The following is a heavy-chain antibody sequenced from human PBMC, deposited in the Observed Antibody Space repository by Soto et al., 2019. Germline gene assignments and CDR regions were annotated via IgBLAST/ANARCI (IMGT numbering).Heavy chain of an antibody. D-gene: IGHD5-18*01. V-gene: IGHV3-33*01. Sequence: HPGGSLRLSCAASGFTFSSYGMHWVRQAPGKGLEWVAVIWYDGSNKYYADSVKGRFTISRDNSKNTLYLQMNSLRAEDTAVYYCARDMAGGYGKPYYYAYGMDVSAQGPTVLVS. J-gene: IGHJ6*02. CDR3: ARDMAGGYGKPYYYAYGMDV. CDR1: GFTFSSYG. CDR2: IWYDGSNK.